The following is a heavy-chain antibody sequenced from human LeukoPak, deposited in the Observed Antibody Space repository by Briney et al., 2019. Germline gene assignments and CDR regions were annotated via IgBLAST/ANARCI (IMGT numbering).Heavy chain of an antibody. CDR1: GFTLSSYA. CDR2: ISGSGGST. J-gene: IGHJ5*02. V-gene: IGHV3-23*01. CDR3: AKDPIWAVAGILDNWFDP. Sequence: GGSLRLSCAASGFTLSSYAMSWVRQAPGKGLEWVSAISGSGGSTYYADSVKGRFTISRDNSKNTLYLQMNSLRAEDTAVYYCAKDPIWAVAGILDNWFDPWGQGTLVTVSS. D-gene: IGHD6-19*01.